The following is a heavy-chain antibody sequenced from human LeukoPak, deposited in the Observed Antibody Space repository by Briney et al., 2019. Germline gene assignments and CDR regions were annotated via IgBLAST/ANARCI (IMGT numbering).Heavy chain of an antibody. J-gene: IGHJ4*02. CDR2: ISSSGATM. Sequence: GGSLRLSCGASGFTFSSFEMNWVRLAAGKGLEWVSYISSSGATMYYADSVKGRFTISRDNAKNSLYLQMNSLRAEDTAVYYCARDRRDFLGPYFGCWGQGTLVTVSS. CDR1: GFTFSSFE. D-gene: IGHD3-3*01. CDR3: ARDRRDFLGPYFGC. V-gene: IGHV3-48*03.